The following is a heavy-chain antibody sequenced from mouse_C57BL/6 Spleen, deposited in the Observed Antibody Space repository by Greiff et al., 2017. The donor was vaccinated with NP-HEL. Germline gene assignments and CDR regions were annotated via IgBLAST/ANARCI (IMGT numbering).Heavy chain of an antibody. CDR1: GYTFTSYW. J-gene: IGHJ2*01. CDR2: IDPSDSYT. V-gene: IGHV1-69*01. CDR3: ARYPLFDY. Sequence: VQLQQPGAELVMPGASVKLSCKASGYTFTSYWMHWVKQRPGQGLEWIGEIDPSDSYTNYNEKFKGKATFTADTSSNTAYMQLSSLTTEDSAIYYCARYPLFDYWGQGTTLTVSS.